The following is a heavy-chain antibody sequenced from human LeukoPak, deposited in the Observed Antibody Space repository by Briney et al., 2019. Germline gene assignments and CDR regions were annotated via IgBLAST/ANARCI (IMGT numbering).Heavy chain of an antibody. CDR1: GGSISSGSYY. CDR3: ARHYGRSFRGLRGWFDP. V-gene: IGHV4-61*02. D-gene: IGHD3-10*01. J-gene: IGHJ5*02. Sequence: SETLSLTCTVSGGSISSGSYYWSWIRQPAGKGLEWIGRMYTSGSTNYNPSLKSRVTISVDTSKNQFSLKLSSVTAADTAVYYCARHYGRSFRGLRGWFDPWGQGTLVTVSS. CDR2: MYTSGST.